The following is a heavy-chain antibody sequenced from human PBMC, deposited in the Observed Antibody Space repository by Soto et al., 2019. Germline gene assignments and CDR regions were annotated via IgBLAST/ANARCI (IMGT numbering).Heavy chain of an antibody. D-gene: IGHD3-22*01. Sequence: QVQLVQSGAEVKKPGSSVKVSCKASGGTFSSYTISWVRQAPGQGLEWMGRIIPILGIANYAQKFQGRVTITXXKXTXXAYMELSSLRSEDTAVYYCARVPYYYDSSGHSPDYWGQGTLVTVSS. CDR1: GGTFSSYT. J-gene: IGHJ4*02. V-gene: IGHV1-69*02. CDR2: IIPILGIA. CDR3: ARVPYYYDSSGHSPDY.